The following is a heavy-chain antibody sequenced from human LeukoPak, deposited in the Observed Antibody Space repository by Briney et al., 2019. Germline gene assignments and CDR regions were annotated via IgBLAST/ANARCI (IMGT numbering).Heavy chain of an antibody. CDR1: DVSVSRGSYY. Sequence: SETLSLTCKVSDVSVSRGSYYWSWIRQPPGKGLEWIGYIYYSGSTNYNPSLKSRVTISVDTSKNQFSLKLSSVTAADTAVYSCARAVGVGRGTYFDLWGHGTLVTVSS. CDR3: ARAVGVGRGTYFDL. D-gene: IGHD1-1*01. V-gene: IGHV4-61*01. CDR2: IYYSGST. J-gene: IGHJ2*01.